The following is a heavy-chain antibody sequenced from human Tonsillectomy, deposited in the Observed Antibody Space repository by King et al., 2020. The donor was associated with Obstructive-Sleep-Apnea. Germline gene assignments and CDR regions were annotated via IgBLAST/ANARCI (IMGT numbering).Heavy chain of an antibody. V-gene: IGHV1-8*01. CDR1: GYTFTSYD. CDR2: MNPNSGNT. Sequence: VQLVESGAEVKKLGASVKVSCKASGYTFTSYDINWVRQATGQGLEWMGWMNPNSGNTGYVQKFQGRVTMTRNTSISTAYMELRGLRFEDTAIYYCARVAGSVDYWGQGTLVTVSS. CDR3: ARVAGSVDY. J-gene: IGHJ4*02. D-gene: IGHD6-13*01.